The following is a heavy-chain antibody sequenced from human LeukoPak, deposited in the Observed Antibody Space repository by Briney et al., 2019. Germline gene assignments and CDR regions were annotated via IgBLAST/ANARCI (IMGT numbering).Heavy chain of an antibody. CDR1: GFTFSSYS. Sequence: GGSLRLSCAASGFTFSSYSMNWVRQAPGKGLEWVSSISSSSSYIYYADSVKGRFTISRDNAKNSLYLQMNSLRAEDTAVYYCAGDHPRYCSGGSCSSDYWGQGTLVTVSS. CDR2: ISSSSSYI. D-gene: IGHD2-15*01. V-gene: IGHV3-21*01. CDR3: AGDHPRYCSGGSCSSDY. J-gene: IGHJ4*02.